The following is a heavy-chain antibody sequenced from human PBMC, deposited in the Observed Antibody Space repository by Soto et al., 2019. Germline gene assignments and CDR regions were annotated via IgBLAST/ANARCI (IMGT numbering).Heavy chain of an antibody. CDR1: GGSISSGGYS. CDR2: IYHSGST. CDR3: ARSLPRYNWNFDWYFDL. V-gene: IGHV4-30-2*01. D-gene: IGHD1-7*01. Sequence: QLQLQESGSGLVKPSQTLSLTCAVSGGSISSGGYSWSWIRQPPGKGLEWIGYIYHSGSTYYNPSLKSRVTTSVDRSKNQFSLKLSSVTAADTAVYYCARSLPRYNWNFDWYFDLWGRGTLVTVSS. J-gene: IGHJ2*01.